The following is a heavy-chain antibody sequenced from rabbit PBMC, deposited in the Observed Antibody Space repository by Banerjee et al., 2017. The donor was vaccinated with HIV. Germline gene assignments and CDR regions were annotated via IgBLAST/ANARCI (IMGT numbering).Heavy chain of an antibody. D-gene: IGHD2-1*01. J-gene: IGHJ4*01. Sequence: QLKESGGGLVQPGGSLKLSCKASGFDFSSYYMSWVRQAPGKGLEWIGYIDPVFGSTYYASWVKGRFTISSHNAQNTLYLQLNSLTAADTATYFCARGGSYDDYGDPPFNLWGPGTLVTVS. CDR3: ARGGSYDDYGDPPFNL. CDR2: IDPVFGST. CDR1: GFDFSSYY. V-gene: IGHV1S7*01.